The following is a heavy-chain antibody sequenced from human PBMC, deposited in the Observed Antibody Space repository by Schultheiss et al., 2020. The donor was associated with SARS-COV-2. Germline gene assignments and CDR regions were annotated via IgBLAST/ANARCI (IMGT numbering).Heavy chain of an antibody. D-gene: IGHD3-3*01. J-gene: IGHJ6*02. Sequence: GGSLRLSCAASGFTFSSYSMNWVRQAPGKGLEWVSYISSSSSTIYYADSVKGRFTISRDNSKNTLYLQMNSLRAEDTAVYYCARDNGITIFGDYGMDVWGQGTTVTVSS. V-gene: IGHV3-48*01. CDR1: GFTFSSYS. CDR3: ARDNGITIFGDYGMDV. CDR2: ISSSSSTI.